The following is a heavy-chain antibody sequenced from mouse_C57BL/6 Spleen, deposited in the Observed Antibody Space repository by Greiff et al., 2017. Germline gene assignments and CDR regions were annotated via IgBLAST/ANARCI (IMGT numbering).Heavy chain of an antibody. D-gene: IGHD1-1*01. Sequence: EVQLQQSGPELVKPGASVKISCKASGYTFTDYYMNWVKQSHGKSLEWIGDINPNNGGTSYNQKFKGKATLTVDKSSSTAYMELRSLTSEDSAVYYCARGRTTVVFDYWGQGTTLTVSS. CDR3: ARGRTTVVFDY. J-gene: IGHJ2*01. CDR2: INPNNGGT. V-gene: IGHV1-26*01. CDR1: GYTFTDYY.